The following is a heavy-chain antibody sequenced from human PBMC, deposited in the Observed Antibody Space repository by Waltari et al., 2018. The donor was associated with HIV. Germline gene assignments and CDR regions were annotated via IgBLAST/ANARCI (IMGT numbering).Heavy chain of an antibody. V-gene: IGHV4-39*07. J-gene: IGHJ4*02. CDR1: GGTISTTPYY. Sequence: QMQLQESSPGLVKHSATLYLRCTVSGGTISTTPYYWGWIRQPPGKGLEWIVSIYYSGTTSYNPSLKSRVTISVDTSKNQFSLKLTSVTAASTAVYFCARSSTLRPNFAFCCQAILGTLSS. CDR3: ARSSTLRPNFAF. CDR2: IYYSGTT.